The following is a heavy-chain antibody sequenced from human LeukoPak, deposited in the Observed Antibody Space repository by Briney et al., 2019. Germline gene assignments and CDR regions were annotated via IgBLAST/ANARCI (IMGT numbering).Heavy chain of an antibody. D-gene: IGHD3-10*01. CDR1: GFTFSSYG. CDR2: ISYDGSNK. V-gene: IGHV3-30*18. CDR3: AKDVRALNNYGSGSSGFY. Sequence: GGSLRLSRAASGFTFSSYGMHWVRQAPGKGLEWVAVISYDGSNKYYADPVKGRFTISRDNSKNTLYLQMNSLRVEDTAVYYCAKDVRALNNYGSGSSGFYWGQGTLVTVSS. J-gene: IGHJ4*02.